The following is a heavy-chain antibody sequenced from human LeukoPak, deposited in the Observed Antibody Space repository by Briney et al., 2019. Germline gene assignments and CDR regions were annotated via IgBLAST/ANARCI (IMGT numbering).Heavy chain of an antibody. Sequence: PSETLSLTCAVYGGSFSGYYWSWIRQPPGKGLEWIGEINHSGSTNYNPSLKSRVTISVDTSKNQFSLKLSSVTAADTAVYYCARWSLGYCSGGSCSTDAFDIWGQGTMVTVSS. CDR1: GGSFSGYY. CDR3: ARWSLGYCSGGSCSTDAFDI. CDR2: INHSGST. J-gene: IGHJ3*02. V-gene: IGHV4-34*01. D-gene: IGHD2-15*01.